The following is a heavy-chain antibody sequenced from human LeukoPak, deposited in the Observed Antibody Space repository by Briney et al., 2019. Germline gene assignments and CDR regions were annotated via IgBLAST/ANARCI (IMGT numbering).Heavy chain of an antibody. CDR3: ARVYYDFWSGYENYYYYYMDV. D-gene: IGHD3-3*01. J-gene: IGHJ6*03. V-gene: IGHV1-18*04. Sequence: ASVKVSCKASGYTFTSYGISWVRQAPGQGLDWMGWISAYNGNTNYAQKLQGRVTMTTDTSTSTAYMELRSLRSDDTAVYYCARVYYDFWSGYENYYYYYMDVWGIGTTVTVSS. CDR2: ISAYNGNT. CDR1: GYTFTSYG.